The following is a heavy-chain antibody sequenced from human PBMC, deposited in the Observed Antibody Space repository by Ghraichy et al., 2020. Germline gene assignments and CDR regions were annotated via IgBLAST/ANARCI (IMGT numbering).Heavy chain of an antibody. Sequence: LSLTCAASGYSLSSNGMHWVRQAPGKGLEWVAFLRFDGFSRYYSDSVNGRFTISGDNSKNTVNLQMNSLKTEDTAVYYCANIVDTALSTDVWGQGTTVIVSS. J-gene: IGHJ6*02. D-gene: IGHD5-18*01. CDR3: ANIVDTALSTDV. CDR1: GYSLSSNG. V-gene: IGHV3-30*02. CDR2: LRFDGFSR.